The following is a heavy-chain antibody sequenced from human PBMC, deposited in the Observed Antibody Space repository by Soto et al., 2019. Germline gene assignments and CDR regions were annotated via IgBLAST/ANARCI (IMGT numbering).Heavy chain of an antibody. D-gene: IGHD6-25*01. V-gene: IGHV3-7*01. CDR2: IKQVGGEK. CDR3: AREKRANGYFDY. Sequence: EVQLVESGGGLVQPGGSLRLSCAASGFTFSAYWMSWVRQAPGKGLEGVANIKQVGGEKYYVDSVNGRFIISRDDAKNSLFLQVNSLRVEDTAVYYCAREKRANGYFDYWGQGTLVTVSS. CDR1: GFTFSAYW. J-gene: IGHJ4*02.